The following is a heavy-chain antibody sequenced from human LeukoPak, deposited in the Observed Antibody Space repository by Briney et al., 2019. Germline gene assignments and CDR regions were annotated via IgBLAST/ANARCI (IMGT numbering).Heavy chain of an antibody. J-gene: IGHJ4*02. Sequence: GGSLRLSCAASGFMFNNYAMHWVRQAPGKGLQWVAVISYDGTNKYYADSVKGRFTISRDNSKNTLYLQMNSLRAEDTAVYYCARFGARPGDYWGQGTLVTVSS. CDR3: ARFGARPGDY. CDR1: GFMFNNYA. V-gene: IGHV3-30-3*01. D-gene: IGHD6-6*01. CDR2: ISYDGTNK.